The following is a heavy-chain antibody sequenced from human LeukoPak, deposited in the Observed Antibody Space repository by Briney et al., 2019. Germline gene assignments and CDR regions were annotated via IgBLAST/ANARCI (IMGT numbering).Heavy chain of an antibody. Sequence: PSETLSLTCTVSGGSISSYYWSWIRQPPGKGLEWIGYIYYSGSTNYNPSLKSRVTISVDTSKNQFSLKLSSVTAADTAVYYCARDGVYSGCYWFDPWGQGTLVTVSS. V-gene: IGHV4-59*12. J-gene: IGHJ5*02. CDR2: IYYSGST. CDR1: GGSISSYY. CDR3: ARDGVYSGCYWFDP. D-gene: IGHD5-12*01.